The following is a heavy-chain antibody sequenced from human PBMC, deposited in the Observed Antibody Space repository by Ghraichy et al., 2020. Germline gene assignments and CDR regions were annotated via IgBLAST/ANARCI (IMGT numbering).Heavy chain of an antibody. Sequence: SLNISCTVSGGSISSGGYYWSWIRQHPGKGLEWIGYIYYSGSTYYNPSLKSRVTISVDTSKNQFSLKLSSVTAADTAVYYCARGPNLYDILTGYYRDWGQGTLVTVSS. CDR2: IYYSGST. D-gene: IGHD3-9*01. CDR1: GGSISSGGYY. J-gene: IGHJ4*02. V-gene: IGHV4-31*03. CDR3: ARGPNLYDILTGYYRD.